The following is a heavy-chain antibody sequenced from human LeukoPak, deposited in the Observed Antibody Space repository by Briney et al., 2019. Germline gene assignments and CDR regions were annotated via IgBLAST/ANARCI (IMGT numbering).Heavy chain of an antibody. CDR1: GSIFSSYS. CDR2: INPAGTST. V-gene: IGHV3-21*01. CDR3: VRDFLGESGAGGP. J-gene: IGHJ5*02. Sequence: PGGSLRLSCAASGSIFSSYSMNWVRQAPGKGLEWVSSINPAGTSTLHADSVKGRFTISRDNTENSLYMQMDSLRDEDTAVYYCVRDFLGESGAGGPWGQGTLVTVSS. D-gene: IGHD3-10*01.